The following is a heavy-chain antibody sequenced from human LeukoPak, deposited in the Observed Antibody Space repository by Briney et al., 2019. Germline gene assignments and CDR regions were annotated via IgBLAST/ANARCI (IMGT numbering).Heavy chain of an antibody. Sequence: GGSLRLSCAASGFTFSSYSMNWVRQAPGKGLEWVSSISSSGSYIYYADSVKGRFTISRDNAKNSLYLQMNSLRAEDTAVYYCARDPGWGVVVTASYWYFDLWGRGTLVTVSS. CDR1: GFTFSSYS. D-gene: IGHD2-21*02. V-gene: IGHV3-21*01. J-gene: IGHJ2*01. CDR3: ARDPGWGVVVTASYWYFDL. CDR2: ISSSGSYI.